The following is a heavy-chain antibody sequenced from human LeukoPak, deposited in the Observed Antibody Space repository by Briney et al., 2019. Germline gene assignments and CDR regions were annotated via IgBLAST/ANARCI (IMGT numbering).Heavy chain of an antibody. CDR2: ISGSGGST. D-gene: IGHD3-10*01. CDR3: AKDGGVRGARQFDY. Sequence: GGSLRLSCAASGFTFSSYAMSWVRQAPGKGLEWVSAISGSGGSTYYADSVKGRFTISRDNSKNTLYLQMNSLRAEDTALYYCAKDGGVRGARQFDYWGQGTLVTVSS. CDR1: GFTFSSYA. J-gene: IGHJ4*02. V-gene: IGHV3-23*01.